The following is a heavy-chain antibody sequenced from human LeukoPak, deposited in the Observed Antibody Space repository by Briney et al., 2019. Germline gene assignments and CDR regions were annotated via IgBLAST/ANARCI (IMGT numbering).Heavy chain of an antibody. J-gene: IGHJ4*02. CDR3: ATTGYSSGWHEPYFDY. Sequence: SVKVSCKASGGTFSSYAISWVRQAPGQGLEWMGRIIPILGIANYAQKFQGRVTITADKSTSTAYMELSSLRSEDTAVYYCATTGYSSGWHEPYFDYWGQGTLVTVSS. CDR2: IIPILGIA. CDR1: GGTFSSYA. D-gene: IGHD6-19*01. V-gene: IGHV1-69*04.